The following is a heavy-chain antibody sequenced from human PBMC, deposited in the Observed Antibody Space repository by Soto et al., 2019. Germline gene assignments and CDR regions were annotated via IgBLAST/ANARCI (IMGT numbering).Heavy chain of an antibody. CDR2: ISHDGTNK. V-gene: IGHV3-30*03. CDR1: GFTFSAYG. CDR3: A. Sequence: QAPLVESGGGVVQPGESLRLSCEVSGFTFSAYGMHWVRQAPGKGLEWVAAISHDGTNKNYGDSVKGRFTISRDNSKKTLYLQMNSLRPEDTALYYCAWGQGTLVTVSS. J-gene: IGHJ4*02.